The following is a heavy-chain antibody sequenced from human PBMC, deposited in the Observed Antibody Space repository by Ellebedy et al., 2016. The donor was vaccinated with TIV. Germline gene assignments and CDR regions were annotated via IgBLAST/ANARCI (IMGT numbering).Heavy chain of an antibody. D-gene: IGHD6-13*01. Sequence: MPSETLSLTCTVSGGSISSGGYYWSWIRQPPGKGLEWIGYVFYRGSTNYNPSLKSRVTISVDTSKNQFSLRLSSVTAADTAVFYCARVVWQQPVSYASVIWGQGTMVTVSS. CDR1: GGSISSGGYY. CDR2: VFYRGST. V-gene: IGHV4-61*08. J-gene: IGHJ3*02. CDR3: ARVVWQQPVSYASVI.